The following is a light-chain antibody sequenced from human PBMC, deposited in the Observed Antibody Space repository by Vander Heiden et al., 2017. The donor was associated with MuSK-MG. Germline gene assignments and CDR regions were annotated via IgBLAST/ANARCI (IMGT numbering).Light chain of an antibody. V-gene: IGLV2-23*01. CDR1: SSIFTNYTF. Sequence: SAVTHHDSVVSAPFQPIPISSSGTSSIFTNYTFVSWYQQHPGTALILLTDGDTKRPSGLSNRFSGSKSGTTASMTISGLQDEEEAEYYCSPYEGSDNFVFGTGTKVTVL. J-gene: IGLJ1*01. CDR2: GDT. CDR3: SPYEGSDNFV.